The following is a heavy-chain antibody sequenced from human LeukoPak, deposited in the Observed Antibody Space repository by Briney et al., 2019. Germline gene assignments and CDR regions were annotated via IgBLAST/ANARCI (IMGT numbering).Heavy chain of an antibody. CDR3: AKDLGSSGWYVDY. D-gene: IGHD6-19*01. J-gene: IGHJ4*02. CDR2: ISGSGGGT. Sequence: GGSLRLSCAASGFTFSSYAMSWVRQAPGKGLEWVSVISGSGGGTYYADSVKGRFTISRDNSKNTLSLQMNGLRAEDTAVYYCAKDLGSSGWYVDYWGQGTLVTVSS. V-gene: IGHV3-23*01. CDR1: GFTFSSYA.